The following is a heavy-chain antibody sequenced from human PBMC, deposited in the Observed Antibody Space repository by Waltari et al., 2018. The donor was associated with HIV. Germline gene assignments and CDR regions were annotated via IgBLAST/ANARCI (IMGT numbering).Heavy chain of an antibody. V-gene: IGHV1-3*01. Sequence: QVQLVQSGAEVKKPGASVKVSCKASGYIFTRYAMHWVRQAPGQRLEWMGWINAGNGNTKYSQKFQGRVTINRDTSASTAYMELSSLRSEDTAVYYCARDRYYDSSGYSAFDYWGQGTLVTVSS. CDR1: GYIFTRYA. J-gene: IGHJ4*02. CDR2: INAGNGNT. D-gene: IGHD3-22*01. CDR3: ARDRYYDSSGYSAFDY.